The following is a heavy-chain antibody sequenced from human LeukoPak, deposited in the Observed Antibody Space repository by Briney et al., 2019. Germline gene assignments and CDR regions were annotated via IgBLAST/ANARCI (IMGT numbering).Heavy chain of an antibody. D-gene: IGHD4-17*01. V-gene: IGHV4-59*08. CDR3: ARQVYGDYWGGAFDI. CDR1: GGSISSYY. Sequence: SETLSLTCTVSGGSISSYYWSWIRQPPGKGLEWIGYIYYSGSTNYNPSLKSRVTISVDTSKNQFSLKLSSVTAADTAVYYCARQVYGDYWGGAFDIWGQGTMVTVSS. CDR2: IYYSGST. J-gene: IGHJ3*02.